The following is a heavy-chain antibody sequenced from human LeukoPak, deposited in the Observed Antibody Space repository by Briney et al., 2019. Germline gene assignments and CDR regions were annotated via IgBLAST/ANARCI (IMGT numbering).Heavy chain of an antibody. J-gene: IGHJ4*02. CDR2: MNPNSGNT. D-gene: IGHD2-2*01. Sequence: ASVKVSYKPSGYTFTNYDINWVRQATGQGLEWMGWMNPNSGNTGYAQKFQGRVTMTRNTSIVTAYMELSSLRSEDTAVYYCARGVPRYCRSPGRAAAEICGVYWGQGTLVTVSS. V-gene: IGHV1-8*01. CDR3: ARGVPRYCRSPGRAAAEICGVY. CDR1: GYTFTNYD.